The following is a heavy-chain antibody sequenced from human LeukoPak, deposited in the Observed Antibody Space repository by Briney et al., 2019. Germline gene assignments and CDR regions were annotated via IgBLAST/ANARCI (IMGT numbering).Heavy chain of an antibody. D-gene: IGHD1-26*01. CDR1: GFTFSSYA. J-gene: IGHJ4*02. CDR2: ISYDGSNK. V-gene: IGHV3-30-3*01. CDR3: ARTYSGSYLDY. Sequence: GRSLRLSCAASGFTFSSYAMHWVRQAPGKGLEWVAVISYDGSNKYYADSVKGRFTISRDNSKNTLYLQMNSLRAEDTAVYYCARTYSGSYLDYWGQGTLVTVSS.